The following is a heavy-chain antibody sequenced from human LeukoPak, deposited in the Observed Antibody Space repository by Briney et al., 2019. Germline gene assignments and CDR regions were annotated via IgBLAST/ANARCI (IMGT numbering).Heavy chain of an antibody. D-gene: IGHD5-18*01. V-gene: IGHV3-21*01. CDR2: ISSSSSYI. CDR1: GFTFSSYS. CDR3: ARGGYHAYYLDY. Sequence: GGSLRLSCAASGFTFSSYSMNWVRQAPGKGLEWVSSISSSSSYIYYADLVKGRFTISRDNAKNSLYLQMNSLRAEDTAVYYCARGGYHAYYLDYWGQGSLVTVSS. J-gene: IGHJ4*02.